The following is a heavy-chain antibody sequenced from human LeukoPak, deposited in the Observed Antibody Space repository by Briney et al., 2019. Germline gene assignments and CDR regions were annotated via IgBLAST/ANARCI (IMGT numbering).Heavy chain of an antibody. D-gene: IGHD3-16*01. Sequence: GGSLRLSCEASGFTFAHHALHWVRQAPGRGLEWLTVISNDGTNTYYADSVRGRFTISRDNSRDTLDLQMNSLTTEDTAVYFCARELSSPQGGFDSWGQGTLVTVSS. CDR3: ARELSSPQGGFDS. CDR2: ISNDGTNT. J-gene: IGHJ4*02. CDR1: GFTFAHHA. V-gene: IGHV3-30*04.